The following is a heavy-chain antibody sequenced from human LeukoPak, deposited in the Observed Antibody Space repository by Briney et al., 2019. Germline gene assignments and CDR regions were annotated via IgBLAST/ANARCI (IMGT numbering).Heavy chain of an antibody. D-gene: IGHD1-26*01. Sequence: GGSLRLSCAASGFTFRTYGMSWVRQAPGKGVEWVSSITASGGGTYYADSVKGRFTASRDNSKTTLYLQMNSLRAEDTAVYYCARDLGSSPYYFDYWGQGTLVTVSS. CDR3: ARDLGSSPYYFDY. CDR2: ITASGGGT. J-gene: IGHJ4*02. CDR1: GFTFRTYG. V-gene: IGHV3-23*01.